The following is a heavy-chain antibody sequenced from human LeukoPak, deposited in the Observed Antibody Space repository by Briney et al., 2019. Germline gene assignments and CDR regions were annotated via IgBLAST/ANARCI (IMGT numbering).Heavy chain of an antibody. D-gene: IGHD3-3*01. J-gene: IGHJ6*03. V-gene: IGHV4-34*01. CDR3: ARGAPYYDFWSGYSGFRYYYYMDV. CDR1: GGSFSGYY. Sequence: SETLSLTCAVYGGSFSGYYRSWIRQPPGKGLEWIGEINHSGSTNYNPSHKSRVTISVDTAKNQFSLKLSSVTAADTAVYYCARGAPYYDFWSGYSGFRYYYYMDVWGKGTTVTVSS. CDR2: INHSGST.